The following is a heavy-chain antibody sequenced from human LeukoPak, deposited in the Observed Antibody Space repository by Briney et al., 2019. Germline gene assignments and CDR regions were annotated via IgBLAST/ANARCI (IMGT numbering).Heavy chain of an antibody. CDR2: ISSSSSTI. CDR3: ARAFLRQWLAH. J-gene: IGHJ4*02. V-gene: IGHV3-48*01. CDR1: GFTFSSYS. Sequence: PGGSLRLSCAASGFTFSSYSMNWVRQAPGKGLEWVSYISSSSSTIYYADSVKGRFTISRDNAKNSLYLQMNSPRAEDTAVYYCARAFLRQWLAHWGQGTLVTVSS. D-gene: IGHD6-19*01.